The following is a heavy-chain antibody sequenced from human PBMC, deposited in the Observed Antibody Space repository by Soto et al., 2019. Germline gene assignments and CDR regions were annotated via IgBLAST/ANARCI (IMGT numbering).Heavy chain of an antibody. CDR2: ISSSSSYI. Sequence: PGGSLRLSCAASGFTFSSYSMNWVRQAPGKGLEWVSSISSSSSYIYYADSVKGRFTISRDNAKNSLYLQMNSLRAEDTAVYYCATWNSGSYTSPVDYWGQGTLVTVSP. J-gene: IGHJ4*02. V-gene: IGHV3-21*01. CDR1: GFTFSSYS. CDR3: ATWNSGSYTSPVDY. D-gene: IGHD1-26*01.